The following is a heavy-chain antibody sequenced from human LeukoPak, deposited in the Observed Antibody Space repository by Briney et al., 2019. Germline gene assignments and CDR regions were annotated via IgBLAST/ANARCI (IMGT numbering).Heavy chain of an antibody. V-gene: IGHV1-46*01. Sequence: GASVKVSCKASGYTFPSYFMHWVRQAPGQGLEWMGIINPTGGSTTYAQKFQGRVTMTRDTSTSTVYMELSSLRSDDTAVYYCARGARTRDYWGQGTLVTVSS. J-gene: IGHJ4*02. CDR3: ARGARTRDY. CDR2: INPTGGST. D-gene: IGHD1-1*01. CDR1: GYTFPSYF.